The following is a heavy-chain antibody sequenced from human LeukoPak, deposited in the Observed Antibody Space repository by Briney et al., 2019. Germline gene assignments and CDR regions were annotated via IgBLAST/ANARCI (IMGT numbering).Heavy chain of an antibody. V-gene: IGHV4-59*01. D-gene: IGHD3-10*01. J-gene: IGHJ6*03. CDR3: ARGLWFGELLSPYYYYYMDV. CDR1: GGSISGYY. CDR2: IYYSGST. Sequence: SETLSLTCTVSGGSISGYYWSWIRQPPGKGLEWIGYIYYSGSTNYNPSLKSRVTISVDTSKNQFSLKLSSVTAADTAVYYCARGLWFGELLSPYYYYYMDVWGKGTTVTVSS.